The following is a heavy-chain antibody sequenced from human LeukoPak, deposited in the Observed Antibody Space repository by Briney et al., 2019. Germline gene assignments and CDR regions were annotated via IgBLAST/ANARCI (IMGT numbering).Heavy chain of an antibody. CDR2: MSAYNGNT. J-gene: IGHJ3*02. D-gene: IGHD5-12*01. CDR1: GYTFTSYG. CDR3: ARGYSGYAAAFDI. V-gene: IGHV1-18*01. Sequence: ASVKVSCKASGYTFTSYGSSWVRQAPGQGLEWMGWMSAYNGNTNYAQKLQGRVTMTTDTSTSTAYMDLRSLRSDHTAVYYCARGYSGYAAAFDIWGQGTMVTVSS.